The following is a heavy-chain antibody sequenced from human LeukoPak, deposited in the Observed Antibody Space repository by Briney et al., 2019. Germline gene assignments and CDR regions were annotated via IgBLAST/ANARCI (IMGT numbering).Heavy chain of an antibody. V-gene: IGHV4-59*08. D-gene: IGHD3-3*01. CDR3: ARHGGGQVFWSGYEFDY. J-gene: IGHJ4*02. CDR1: GGSISSYY. Sequence: SETLSLTCTVSGGSISSYYWSWIRQPPGKGLEWIGYIYYSGSTNYNPSLKSRVTISVDTSKNQFSLKLSSVTAADTAVYYCARHGGGQVFWSGYEFDYWGQGTLVTVSS. CDR2: IYYSGST.